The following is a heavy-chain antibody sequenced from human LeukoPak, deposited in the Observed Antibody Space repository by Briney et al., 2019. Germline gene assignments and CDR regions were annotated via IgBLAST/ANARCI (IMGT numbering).Heavy chain of an antibody. CDR3: ARVWHDYYKMDY. Sequence: GGSLRLSCAASGFTFSSYAMSWVRQAPGKGPEWVSSIINSGDSTYYADSVKGRFTISRDNSKNTLYLQMNSLRAEDTAVYYCARVWHDYYKMDYWGQGTLVTVSS. V-gene: IGHV3-23*01. D-gene: IGHD3-10*01. CDR2: IINSGDST. CDR1: GFTFSSYA. J-gene: IGHJ4*02.